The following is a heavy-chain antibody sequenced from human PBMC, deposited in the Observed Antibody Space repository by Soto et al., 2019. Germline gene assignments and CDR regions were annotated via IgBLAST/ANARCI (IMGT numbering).Heavy chain of an antibody. J-gene: IGHJ4*02. Sequence: ILSLRFSVSGGAISSYGGSGIRQPAWKGLEWIGYIYYSGSTYYNPSLKSRVTISVDTSKNQCSLKLSSVTAADTAVYYCARVPFTYCGGDRYSDYWGKGTLVT. CDR2: IYYSGST. CDR3: ARVPFTYCGGDRYSDY. V-gene: IGHV4-30-4*08. D-gene: IGHD2-21*02. CDR1: GGAISSYG.